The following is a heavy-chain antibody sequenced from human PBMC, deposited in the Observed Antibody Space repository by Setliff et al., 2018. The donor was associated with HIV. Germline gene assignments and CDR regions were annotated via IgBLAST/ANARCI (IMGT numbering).Heavy chain of an antibody. CDR3: VRRRGPMVRGVDPSPSYYFDY. CDR2: INHSGST. CDR1: GGSFSGYY. J-gene: IGHJ4*02. Sequence: SETLSLTCAVYGGSFSGYYWSWIRQPPGKGLEWIGEINHSGSTNYNPSLKSRVTISVDTSKNQFSLRMKSVNAGDTVKYYCVRRRGPMVRGVDPSPSYYFDYWGQGTLVTVSS. V-gene: IGHV4-34*01. D-gene: IGHD3-10*01.